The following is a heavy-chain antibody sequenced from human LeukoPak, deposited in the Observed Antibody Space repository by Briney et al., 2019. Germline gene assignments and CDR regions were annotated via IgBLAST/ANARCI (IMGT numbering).Heavy chain of an antibody. D-gene: IGHD5-18*01. Sequence: SETLSLTCTVSGGSISSYYWSWIRQPPGKGLEWIGHIYYSGSTNYNPSLKSRVTISIDASKNQFSLRLSSVTAADTAVYYCARGAAGYSYGWGQGTLVTVSS. CDR2: IYYSGST. CDR1: GGSISSYY. CDR3: ARGAAGYSYG. J-gene: IGHJ4*02. V-gene: IGHV4-59*01.